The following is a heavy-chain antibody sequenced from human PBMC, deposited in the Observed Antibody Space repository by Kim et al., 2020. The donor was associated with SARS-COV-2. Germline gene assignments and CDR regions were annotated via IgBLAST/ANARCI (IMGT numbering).Heavy chain of an antibody. CDR2: IVVGSGNT. CDR1: GFTFTSSA. J-gene: IGHJ4*02. D-gene: IGHD3-9*01. CDR3: AADRLVTGYGPGALPRAPAYYFDY. Sequence: SVKVSCKASGFTFTSSAVQWVRQARGQRLEWIGWIVVGSGNTNYAQKFQERVTITRDMSTSTAYMELSSLRSEDTAVYYCAADRLVTGYGPGALPRAPAYYFDYWGQGTLVTVSS. V-gene: IGHV1-58*01.